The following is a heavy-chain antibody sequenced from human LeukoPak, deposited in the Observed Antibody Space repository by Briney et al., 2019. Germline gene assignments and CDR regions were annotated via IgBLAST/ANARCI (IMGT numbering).Heavy chain of an antibody. J-gene: IGHJ6*02. CDR3: ARSHIVVVPAAPWTYGMDV. CDR2: MNPNSGNT. Sequence: ASVKVSCKASGYAFTSYDINWVRQATGQGLEWMGWMNPNSGNTGYAQKFQGRVTMTRNTSISTAYMELSSLRSEDTAVYYCARSHIVVVPAAPWTYGMDVWGQGTTVTVSS. CDR1: GYAFTSYD. D-gene: IGHD2-2*01. V-gene: IGHV1-8*01.